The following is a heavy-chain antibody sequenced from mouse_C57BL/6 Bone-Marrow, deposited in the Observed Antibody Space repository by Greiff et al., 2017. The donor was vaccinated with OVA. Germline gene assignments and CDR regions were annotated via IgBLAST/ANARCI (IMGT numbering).Heavy chain of an antibody. CDR3: ATYRY. CDR1: GFNIKDDY. J-gene: IGHJ2*01. V-gene: IGHV14-4*01. CDR2: IDPENGDT. Sequence: VQLQQSGAELVRPGASVKLSCTASGFNIKDDYMHWVKERPEQGLEWIGWIDPENGDTEYASKFQGKATITADTSSKTVYLHLSSLTSEDTAVYYCATYRYWGSGTTLTVSS.